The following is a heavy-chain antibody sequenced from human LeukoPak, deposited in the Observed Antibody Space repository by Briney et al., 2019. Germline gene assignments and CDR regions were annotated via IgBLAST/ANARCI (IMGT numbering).Heavy chain of an antibody. J-gene: IGHJ6*03. CDR3: AKLTTPGYYYYYYMDV. D-gene: IGHD3-22*01. CDR1: GFTFSDYG. CDR2: ISYDGSNK. V-gene: IGHV3-30*18. Sequence: PGGSLRLSCAASGFTFSDYGMNWVRQAPGKGLEWVAVISYDGSNKYYADSVKGRFAISRDNSKNTLYLQMNSLRAEDTAVYYCAKLTTPGYYYYYYMDVWGKGTTVTVSS.